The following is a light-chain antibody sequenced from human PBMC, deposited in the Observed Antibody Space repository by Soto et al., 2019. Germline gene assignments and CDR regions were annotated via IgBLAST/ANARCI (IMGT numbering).Light chain of an antibody. CDR1: QRLTSSY. V-gene: IGKV3-20*01. CDR2: GAS. Sequence: EIVLTQSPGTLSLSPGERATLCCRASQRLTSSYLAWYQQKPGQAHRLLIYGASSRATGIPDRFSGSGSGTDFALIISRLEPEDFAVYYCQQYESSPPSYTFGQGTKLEIK. J-gene: IGKJ2*01. CDR3: QQYESSPPSYT.